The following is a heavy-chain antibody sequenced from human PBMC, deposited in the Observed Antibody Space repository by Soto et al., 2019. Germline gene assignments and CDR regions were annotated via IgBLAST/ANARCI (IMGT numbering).Heavy chain of an antibody. CDR2: IYYSGST. CDR3: ARERRVVPAAYFDY. Sequence: PSETLSLTCTVSGGSTSSGDYYWSWIRQHPGKGLEWIGYIYYSGSTYYNPSLKSRVTISVDTSKNQFSLKLSSVTAADTAVYYCARERRVVPAAYFDYWGQGTLVTVSS. CDR1: GGSTSSGDYY. D-gene: IGHD2-2*01. J-gene: IGHJ4*02. V-gene: IGHV4-31*03.